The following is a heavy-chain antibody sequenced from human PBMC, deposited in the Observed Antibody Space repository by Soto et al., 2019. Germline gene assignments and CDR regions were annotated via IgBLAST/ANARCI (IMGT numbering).Heavy chain of an antibody. CDR1: GFTISNYG. CDR2: ISYDGTIT. Sequence: QVQLVESGGGVVQPGRSLRLSCAASGFTISNYGMHWVRQAPGKGLEWVAVISYDGTITYYADSVKGRFTISRDNSKNTLYLQMNSLRTEDTAVYYWATTRVGPCSSSICFSGIFDGMDVWGQGTTFTVSS. V-gene: IGHV3-30-3*01. J-gene: IGHJ6*02. CDR3: ATTRVGPCSSSICFSGIFDGMDV. D-gene: IGHD2-2*01.